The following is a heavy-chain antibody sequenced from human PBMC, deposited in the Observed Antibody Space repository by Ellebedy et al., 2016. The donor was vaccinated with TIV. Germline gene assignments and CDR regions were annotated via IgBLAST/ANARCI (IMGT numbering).Heavy chain of an antibody. J-gene: IGHJ3*02. CDR1: GGSISSYY. Sequence: SETLSLXCTVSGGSISSYYWSWIRQPPGKGLEWIGYIYYSGSTNYNPSLKSRVTISVDTSKNQFSLKLSSVTAADTAVYYCASTPNDWRFDAFDIWGLGTMVTVSS. V-gene: IGHV4-59*01. CDR2: IYYSGST. D-gene: IGHD1-1*01. CDR3: ASTPNDWRFDAFDI.